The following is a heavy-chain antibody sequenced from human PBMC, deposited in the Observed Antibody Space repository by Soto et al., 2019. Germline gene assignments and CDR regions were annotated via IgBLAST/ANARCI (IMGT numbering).Heavy chain of an antibody. D-gene: IGHD5-18*01. J-gene: IGHJ3*02. CDR3: ARELGYSYGHDAFDI. V-gene: IGHV3-48*01. CDR1: GFTFSSYS. Sequence: GGSLRLSCAASGFTFSSYSMNWVRRAPGKGLEWVSYISSSSSTIYYADSVKGRFTISRDNSKNSLYLQMNSLRAEDTAVYYCARELGYSYGHDAFDIWGQGTMVTVSS. CDR2: ISSSSSTI.